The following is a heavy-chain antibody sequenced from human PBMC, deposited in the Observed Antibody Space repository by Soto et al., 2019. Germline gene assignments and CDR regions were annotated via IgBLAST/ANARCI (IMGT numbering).Heavy chain of an antibody. J-gene: IGHJ5*02. CDR3: ARDILDCSSTSCSQNHWFDP. D-gene: IGHD2-2*01. CDR1: GGTFSSYA. CDR2: IIPIFGTA. Sequence: QVQLVQSGAEVKKPGSSVKVSCKASGGTFSSYAISWVRQAPGQGLEWMGGIIPIFGTANYAQKFQGRVTITADESTSTAYMELSSLRSEDTAVYYCARDILDCSSTSCSQNHWFDPWGQGTLVTVSS. V-gene: IGHV1-69*01.